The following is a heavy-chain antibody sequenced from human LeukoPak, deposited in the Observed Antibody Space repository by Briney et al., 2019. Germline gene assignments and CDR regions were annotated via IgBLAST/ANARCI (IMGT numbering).Heavy chain of an antibody. V-gene: IGHV3-30*04. D-gene: IGHD3-22*01. CDR2: ISYDGSNK. J-gene: IGHJ4*02. Sequence: GGSLRLSCAASGFTFSSYAMHWVRQAPGKGLEWVAVISYDGSNKYYADSVKGRFIISRDNSKNTLYLQMNSLRAEDTAVYYCAREQGDYYDSSGPLDYWGQGTLVTVYS. CDR3: AREQGDYYDSSGPLDY. CDR1: GFTFSSYA.